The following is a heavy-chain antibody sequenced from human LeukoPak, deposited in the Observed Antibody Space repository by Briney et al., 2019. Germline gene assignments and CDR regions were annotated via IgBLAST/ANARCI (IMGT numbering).Heavy chain of an antibody. CDR1: GFTFNTYS. D-gene: IGHD3-3*01. Sequence: PGGSLRLSCEASGFTFNTYSMNWARQAPGKGLELVANIKQDRSEKYYVDSVKGRFTISRDNAKNSLYLQMNSLRAEDTAVYYCARLREIPVFGVVTKSTSYFDYWGQGTLVTVSS. CDR3: ARLREIPVFGVVTKSTSYFDY. V-gene: IGHV3-7*01. J-gene: IGHJ4*02. CDR2: IKQDRSEK.